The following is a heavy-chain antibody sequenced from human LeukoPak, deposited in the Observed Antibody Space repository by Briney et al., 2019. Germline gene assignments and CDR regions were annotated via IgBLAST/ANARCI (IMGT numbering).Heavy chain of an antibody. Sequence: PPQTLSLTCTVSGGSISSGGYYWSWIRQHPGKGLEWIGYIYYSGSTYYNPSLKSRVTISVDTSKNQFSLKLSSVTAADTAVYYCARDPLVGATGPDAFDIWGQGTMVTVSS. CDR3: ARDPLVGATGPDAFDI. V-gene: IGHV4-31*03. J-gene: IGHJ3*02. CDR2: IYYSGST. CDR1: GGSISSGGYY. D-gene: IGHD1-26*01.